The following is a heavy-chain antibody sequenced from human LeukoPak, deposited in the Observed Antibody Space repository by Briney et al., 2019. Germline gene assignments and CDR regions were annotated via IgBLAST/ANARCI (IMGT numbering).Heavy chain of an antibody. CDR1: GFTFSSYW. J-gene: IGHJ4*02. D-gene: IGHD6-13*01. Sequence: PGGSLRLSCAASGFTFSSYWMSWVRQAPGKGLEWVANIKQDGSEKYYVDSVKGRFTISRDNAKNSLYLQMNSLRAEDTAVYYYARERRGIAAAGRNDYWGQGTLVTVSS. V-gene: IGHV3-7*01. CDR2: IKQDGSEK. CDR3: ARERRGIAAAGRNDY.